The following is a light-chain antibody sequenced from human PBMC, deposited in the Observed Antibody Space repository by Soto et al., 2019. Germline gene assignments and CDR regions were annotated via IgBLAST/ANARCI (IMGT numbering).Light chain of an antibody. Sequence: DLQMTQSPSSLSTSVGDRVTITCRASPSVSGWLAWYQQKPGKAPKLLIYRASSLRSGVPSRFSGSASGTEFSLTISGLQPDDFATYDCQQYDRYPLTFGGGTKVEI. CDR2: RAS. V-gene: IGKV1-5*03. CDR3: QQYDRYPLT. CDR1: PSVSGW. J-gene: IGKJ4*01.